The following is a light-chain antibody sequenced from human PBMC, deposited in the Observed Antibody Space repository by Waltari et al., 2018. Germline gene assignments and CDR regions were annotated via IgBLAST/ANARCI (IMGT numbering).Light chain of an antibody. CDR2: KAS. J-gene: IGKJ2*01. Sequence: DIVMTQSPLSLPVTPGEPASISCRSSQSLLHSNGYNYLDWYQQKPGKAPKLLIYKASKLESGVPSRFSGTGSATEFTLTISSLQPDDFAAYYCLEYTAYSHTFGQGTKLDIK. CDR3: LEYTAYSHT. CDR1: QSLLHSNGYNY. V-gene: IGKV2-28*01.